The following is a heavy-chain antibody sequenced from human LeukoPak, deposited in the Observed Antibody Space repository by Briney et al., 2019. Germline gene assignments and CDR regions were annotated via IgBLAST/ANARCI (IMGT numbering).Heavy chain of an antibody. V-gene: IGHV3-23*01. CDR3: AKDYDFWSGYYFDY. Sequence: GGSLRLSCAASGFTFSSYAMSWVRQAPGKGLEWVSAISGSGGSTYCADSVKGRFTISRDNSKNTLYLQMNSLRAEDTAVYYCAKDYDFWSGYYFDYWGQGTLVTVSS. D-gene: IGHD3-3*01. J-gene: IGHJ4*02. CDR1: GFTFSSYA. CDR2: ISGSGGST.